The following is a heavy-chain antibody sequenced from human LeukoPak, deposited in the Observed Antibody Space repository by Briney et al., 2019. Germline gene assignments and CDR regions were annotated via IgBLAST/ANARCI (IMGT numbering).Heavy chain of an antibody. D-gene: IGHD4-17*01. CDR3: TRMTTGHDY. V-gene: IGHV4-34*01. CDR1: GVSFDDYY. CDR2: INHSGYT. Sequence: SETLSLTCAVSGVSFDDYYWSWVRQTPGKGLEWLGEINHSGYTNDSPSLKSRVTLSIDTSKKQFSLNLKSVTVADAGIYYCTRMTTGHDYWGQGTLVTVSS. J-gene: IGHJ4*02.